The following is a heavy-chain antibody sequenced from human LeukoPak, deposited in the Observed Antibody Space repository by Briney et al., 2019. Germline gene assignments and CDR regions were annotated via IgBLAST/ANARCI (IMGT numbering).Heavy chain of an antibody. CDR3: AFGKVVDDFDI. Sequence: GRTLRLSCAASGFTFSSYAMHWGRQAPGKGLEWVAVISYDGSNKYYADSVKGRFTISRDNSKNTLYLQMNSLRAEETAVYYCAFGKVVDDFDIWGQGTMVTVSS. J-gene: IGHJ3*02. V-gene: IGHV3-30-3*01. D-gene: IGHD1-14*01. CDR1: GFTFSSYA. CDR2: ISYDGSNK.